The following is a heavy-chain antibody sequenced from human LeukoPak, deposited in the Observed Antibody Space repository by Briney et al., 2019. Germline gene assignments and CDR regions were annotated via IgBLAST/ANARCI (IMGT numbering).Heavy chain of an antibody. Sequence: SLRLSCAASGFTFINYWMNWVRQAPGKGLEWVAVIWYDGSNKYYAGSVKGRFTISRDNSKNTLYLQMNSLRAEDTAVYYCARGLEDYYDSSGLIDYWGQGTLVTVSS. J-gene: IGHJ4*02. V-gene: IGHV3-33*08. CDR2: IWYDGSNK. D-gene: IGHD3-22*01. CDR1: GFTFINYW. CDR3: ARGLEDYYDSSGLIDY.